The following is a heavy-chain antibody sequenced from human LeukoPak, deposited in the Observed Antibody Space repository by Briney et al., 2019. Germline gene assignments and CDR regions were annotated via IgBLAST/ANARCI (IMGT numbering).Heavy chain of an antibody. Sequence: ASVKVSCKASGYTFTAYYMHWVRQAPGQGLEWMGWINPNSGGTNYAQKFQGRVTMTRDTSITTAYMELSRLRSDDTALYYCSRFNCGGDCSTHHYWYGMDVWGQGTTVTASS. CDR2: INPNSGGT. D-gene: IGHD2-21*02. CDR1: GYTFTAYY. CDR3: SRFNCGGDCSTHHYWYGMDV. J-gene: IGHJ6*02. V-gene: IGHV1-2*02.